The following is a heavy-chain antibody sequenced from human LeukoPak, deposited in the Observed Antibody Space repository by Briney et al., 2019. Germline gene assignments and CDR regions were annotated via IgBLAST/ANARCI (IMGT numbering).Heavy chain of an antibody. CDR1: GGSISSGGHY. CDR2: IYYSGST. D-gene: IGHD1-26*01. Sequence: SQTLSLTCTVSGGSISSGGHYWSWIRQHPGKGLEWIGYIYYSGSTYYNPSLKSRVTISVDTSKNQFSLKLSSVTAADTAVYYCARSSGSYYYYYGMDVWGQGTTVTVSS. CDR3: ARSSGSYYYYYGMDV. J-gene: IGHJ6*02. V-gene: IGHV4-31*03.